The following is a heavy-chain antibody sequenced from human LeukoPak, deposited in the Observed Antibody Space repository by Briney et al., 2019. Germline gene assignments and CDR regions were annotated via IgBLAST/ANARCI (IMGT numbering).Heavy chain of an antibody. J-gene: IGHJ4*02. V-gene: IGHV4-30-4*08. CDR1: GGSISSGDYY. CDR3: ARVGTAIAEYFDY. Sequence: KTSQTLSLTCTVSGGSISSGDYYWSWIRQPPGKGLEWIGYIYYSGSTYYNPSLKSRVTISVDTSKNQFSLKLSSVTAADTAVYYCARVGTAIAEYFDYWGQGTPVTVSS. D-gene: IGHD5-18*01. CDR2: IYYSGST.